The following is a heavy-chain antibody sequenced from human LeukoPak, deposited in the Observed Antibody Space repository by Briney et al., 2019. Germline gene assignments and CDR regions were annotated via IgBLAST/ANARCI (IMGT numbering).Heavy chain of an antibody. Sequence: SETLSLTCTVSGGSISSYYWSWIRQPPGKGLEWIGYIYYSGSTNYNPSLKSRVTISVDTSKNQFSLKLSSVTAADTAVYYCAGVGITGFHYYYYYMDVWGKGTTVTISS. J-gene: IGHJ6*03. CDR1: GGSISSYY. CDR2: IYYSGST. V-gene: IGHV4-59*01. CDR3: AGVGITGFHYYYYYMDV. D-gene: IGHD1-20*01.